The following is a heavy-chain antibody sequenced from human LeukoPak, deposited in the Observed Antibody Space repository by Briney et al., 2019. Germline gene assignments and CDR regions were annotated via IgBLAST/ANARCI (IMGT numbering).Heavy chain of an antibody. V-gene: IGHV1-18*01. J-gene: IGHJ4*02. Sequence: GASVKVSCKASGYTFTSYGISWVRQAPGQGLEWMGWISAYNGNTNYAQKLQGRVTMTTDTSTSTAYMELRSLRSDDTAVYYCARTQNYYDSSGYYRHFDYWGQGTLVTVSS. CDR1: GYTFTSYG. D-gene: IGHD3-22*01. CDR2: ISAYNGNT. CDR3: ARTQNYYDSSGYYRHFDY.